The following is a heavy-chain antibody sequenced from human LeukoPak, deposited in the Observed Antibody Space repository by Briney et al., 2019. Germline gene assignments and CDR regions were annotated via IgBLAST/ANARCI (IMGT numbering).Heavy chain of an antibody. V-gene: IGHV3-48*04. D-gene: IGHD6-19*01. J-gene: IGHJ4*02. CDR1: GFTFSSYS. CDR3: ARDSMGQWLVSPSDY. CDR2: ISSSSSTI. Sequence: PGGSLRLSCAASGFTFSSYSMNWVRQAPGKGLEWVSYISSSSSTIYYADSVKGRFTISRDNAKNSLYLQMNSLRAEDTAVYYCARDSMGQWLVSPSDYWGQGTLVTVSS.